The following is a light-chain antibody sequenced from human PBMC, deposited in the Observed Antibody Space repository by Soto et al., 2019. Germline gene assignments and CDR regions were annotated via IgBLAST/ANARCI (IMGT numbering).Light chain of an antibody. J-gene: IGKJ1*01. CDR1: QSVSSNN. CDR3: QQHGSGPWT. CDR2: VAS. Sequence: EIVLTQSPDNLSLSPGERATLSCRASQSVSSNNLAWYQHKPGQPPRLLIYVASRRATGIPDRFSGSGSGSEFTLTITRLEPEDFAVYYCQQHGSGPWTFGQGTKVEIK. V-gene: IGKV3-20*01.